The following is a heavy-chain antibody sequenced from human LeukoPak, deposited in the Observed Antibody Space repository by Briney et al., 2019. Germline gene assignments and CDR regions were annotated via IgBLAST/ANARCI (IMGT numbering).Heavy chain of an antibody. CDR2: IYPGASDT. J-gene: IGHJ4*02. Sequence: GESLKISCKGSGYSFTSYWIGWVRQMPGKGLEWMGIIYPGASDTRYSPSFQGQVTISADKSISTAYLQWSSLKASDTAMYYCARKGAPPYCSSTSCYTRDPYYFDYWGQGTLVTVSS. CDR1: GYSFTSYW. D-gene: IGHD2-2*02. CDR3: ARKGAPPYCSSTSCYTRDPYYFDY. V-gene: IGHV5-51*01.